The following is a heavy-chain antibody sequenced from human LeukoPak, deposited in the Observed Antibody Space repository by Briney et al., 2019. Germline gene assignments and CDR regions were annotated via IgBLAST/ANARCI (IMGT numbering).Heavy chain of an antibody. J-gene: IGHJ3*02. CDR2: IYKGGDT. Sequence: PGGSLRLSCAASGFTVSTNYMSWVRQAPGKGLEWVSVIYKGGDTYKADSVKGRFTISRDNSKNTLYLQMNSLRAEDTAVYYCARIAVTMIARDGGPAFDIWGQGTMVTVSS. D-gene: IGHD3-22*01. V-gene: IGHV3-53*01. CDR1: GFTVSTNY. CDR3: ARIAVTMIARDGGPAFDI.